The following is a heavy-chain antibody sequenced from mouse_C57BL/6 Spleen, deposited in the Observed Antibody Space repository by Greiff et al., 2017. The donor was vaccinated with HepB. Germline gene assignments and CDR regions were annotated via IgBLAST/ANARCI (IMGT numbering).Heavy chain of an antibody. CDR1: GYTFTSYW. J-gene: IGHJ3*01. CDR2: IYPSDSET. V-gene: IGHV1-61*01. D-gene: IGHD6-1*01. CDR3: ARRTLDSAGLAY. Sequence: QVQLQQPGAELVRPGASVKLSCKASGYTFTSYWMDWVKQRPGQGLEWIGNIYPSDSETHYNQKFKDKATLTVDKSSSTAYMQLSSLTSEDSAVYYWARRTLDSAGLAYWGQGTPVTVSA.